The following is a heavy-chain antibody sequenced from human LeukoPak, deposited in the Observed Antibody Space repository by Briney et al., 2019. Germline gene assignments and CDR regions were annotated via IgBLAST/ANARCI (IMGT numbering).Heavy chain of an antibody. CDR3: ASASEAAAGFNWFDP. CDR1: GGSLSGHY. D-gene: IGHD6-13*01. J-gene: IGHJ5*02. Sequence: SETLSLTCAVCGGSLSGHYWSCIPHPPGKALEWIGEINHSGSTKYNPSLKSRVTISVNTSKKQFSLKVSSVTAADTAVYYCASASEAAAGFNWFDPWGQGTLVTVSS. V-gene: IGHV4-34*01. CDR2: INHSGST.